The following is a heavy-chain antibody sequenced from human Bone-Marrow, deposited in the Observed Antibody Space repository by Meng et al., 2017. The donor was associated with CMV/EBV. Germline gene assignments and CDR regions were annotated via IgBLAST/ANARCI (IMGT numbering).Heavy chain of an antibody. D-gene: IGHD1-1*01. CDR2: INSSNSYI. V-gene: IGHV3-21*01. Sequence: AGSGFTFSRYSMNWVRQAPGKGLEWVSYINSSNSYIYYADSMKGRFTISRDNAKNSLYLQMNSLRAEDTAVYYCARDLALPGHFDYWGQGTLVTVSS. J-gene: IGHJ4*02. CDR1: GFTFSRYS. CDR3: ARDLALPGHFDY.